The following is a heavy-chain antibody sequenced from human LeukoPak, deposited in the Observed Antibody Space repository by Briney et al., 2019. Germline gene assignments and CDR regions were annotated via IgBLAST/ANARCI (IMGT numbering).Heavy chain of an antibody. D-gene: IGHD4-17*01. Sequence: GGSLRLSCAASGFTFSSYWIDWVRQAPGKGLVWLSRINSDGSSTSYADSVKGRFTISRDNAKNTRYLQMNSLRAEDTAVYYCAREQYGDYYFDYWGQGTLVTVSS. CDR3: AREQYGDYYFDY. CDR2: INSDGSST. V-gene: IGHV3-74*01. CDR1: GFTFSSYW. J-gene: IGHJ4*02.